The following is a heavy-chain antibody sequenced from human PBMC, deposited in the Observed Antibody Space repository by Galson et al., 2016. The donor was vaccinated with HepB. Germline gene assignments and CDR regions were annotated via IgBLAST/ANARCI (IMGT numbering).Heavy chain of an antibody. J-gene: IGHJ4*02. V-gene: IGHV3-66*01. CDR2: IYSIGTT. D-gene: IGHD3-3*01. Sequence: SLRLSCAASGFTVSNYYMTWVRHAPGKGLEWVSLIYSIGTTLYADSVKGRFTISSDSSNNKLYLQMNRLRPEDTAVYYCARNVPVTIFGYWGQGTLVTVSS. CDR1: GFTVSNYY. CDR3: ARNVPVTIFGY.